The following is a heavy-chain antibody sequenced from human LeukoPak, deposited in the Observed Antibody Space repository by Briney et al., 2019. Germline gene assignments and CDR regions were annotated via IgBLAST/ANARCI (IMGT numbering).Heavy chain of an antibody. CDR2: IQYDANDK. CDR3: AKEKQLEPFDY. Sequence: PGGSLRLSCAASGFTFSSFGMHWVRQAPGKGLEWVAFIQYDANDKYYADSVKGRFTISRDNSKNTLYLQMNSLRAEDTALYYCAKEKQLEPFDYWGQGTLVTVSS. CDR1: GFTFSSFG. D-gene: IGHD1-1*01. V-gene: IGHV3-30*02. J-gene: IGHJ4*02.